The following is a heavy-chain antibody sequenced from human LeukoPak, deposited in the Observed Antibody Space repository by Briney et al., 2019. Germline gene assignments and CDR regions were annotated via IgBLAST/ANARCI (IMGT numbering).Heavy chain of an antibody. CDR1: GFTFSIYG. CDR3: ARWELLAPFDY. V-gene: IGHV3-30*02. J-gene: IGHJ4*02. D-gene: IGHD1-26*01. Sequence: GGSLRLSCAASGFTFSIYGMHWVRQAPGKGLEWVAFIQYDGSNKYYADSVKGRFTISRDNSKNTLYLQMNSLRAEDTAVYYCARWELLAPFDYWGQGTLVTVSS. CDR2: IQYDGSNK.